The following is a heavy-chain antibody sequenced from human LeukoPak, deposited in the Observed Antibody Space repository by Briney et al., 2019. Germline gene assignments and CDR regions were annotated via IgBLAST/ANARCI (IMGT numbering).Heavy chain of an antibody. CDR3: ARDTKRWLKFPDY. CDR2: ISAYNGNT. Sequence: ASVKVSCNASGYTFTSYGIRWVRQAPGQGLEWMGWISAYNGNTNYAQKLQGRVTMTTDTSTSTAYMELRSLRSDGTAVYYCARDTKRWLKFPDYWGQGSLVTVSS. V-gene: IGHV1-18*01. D-gene: IGHD5-24*01. CDR1: GYTFTSYG. J-gene: IGHJ4*02.